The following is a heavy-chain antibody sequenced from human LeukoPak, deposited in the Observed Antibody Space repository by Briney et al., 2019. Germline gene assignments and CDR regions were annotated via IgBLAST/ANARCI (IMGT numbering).Heavy chain of an antibody. CDR2: ICCSGGST. V-gene: IGHV3-23*01. Sequence: GESLRLSCAASGVTFSSYAMSWVRQPPGKGLEWVGDICCSGGSTYYPPPVKGRFTIPGDNSKNTLYLQMNSLRADDTAVYYCAKWVVGATGERYYFEYWGQGTLVTVSS. CDR3: AKWVVGATGERYYFEY. J-gene: IGHJ4*02. CDR1: GVTFSSYA. D-gene: IGHD1-26*01.